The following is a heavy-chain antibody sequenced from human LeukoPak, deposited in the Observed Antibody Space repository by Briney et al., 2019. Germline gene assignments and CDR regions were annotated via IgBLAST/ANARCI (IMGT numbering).Heavy chain of an antibody. CDR2: ISAYNGNT. Sequence: EASVKASCKASGYTFTSYGISWVRQAPGQGLEWMGWISAYNGNTNYAQKLQGRVTMTTDTSTSTAYMELRSLRSDDTAVYYSARDRDDPHFEDYWGQGTLVTVSS. CDR1: GYTFTSYG. CDR3: ARDRDDPHFEDY. V-gene: IGHV1-18*01. D-gene: IGHD2/OR15-2a*01. J-gene: IGHJ4*02.